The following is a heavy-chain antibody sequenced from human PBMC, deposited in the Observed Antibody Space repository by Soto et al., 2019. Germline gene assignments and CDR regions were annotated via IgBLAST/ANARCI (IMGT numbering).Heavy chain of an antibody. CDR3: ARGGQSYDISWFDP. J-gene: IGHJ5*02. CDR2: IIPFLGTT. CDR1: GGSFNSYA. Sequence: VASVKVSCKASGGSFNSYAINWVRQAPGQGLEWMGGIIPFLGTTNYAQKFQGRVTITADESTFTAYMELSSLRSDDTAVYYCARGGQSYDISWFDPWGQGTLVTVSS. V-gene: IGHV1-69*13. D-gene: IGHD3-22*01.